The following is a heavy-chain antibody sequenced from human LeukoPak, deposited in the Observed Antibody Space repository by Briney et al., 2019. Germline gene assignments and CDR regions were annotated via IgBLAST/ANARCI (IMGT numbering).Heavy chain of an antibody. CDR3: ARNSVAGLYWYFDL. D-gene: IGHD6-19*01. V-gene: IGHV4-59*08. Sequence: SETLSLTCTVSGGSISSYYWSWIRQPPGKGLEWVGYIHYSGSTYYNPSLKSRVTISVDTSKNQFSLKLSSVTAADTAVYYCARNSVAGLYWYFDLWGRGTLVTVSS. CDR2: IHYSGST. CDR1: GGSISSYY. J-gene: IGHJ2*01.